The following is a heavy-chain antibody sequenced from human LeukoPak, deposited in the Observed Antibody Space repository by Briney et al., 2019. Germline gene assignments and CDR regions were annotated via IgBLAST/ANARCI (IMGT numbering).Heavy chain of an antibody. CDR2: ISSSDGTT. CDR3: AKCVNYGNYYYYYYMDV. Sequence: PGGSLRLSCAASGFTFSNYAMTWVRQAPGKGLEWVSSISSSDGTTYYADSVKGRFTISRDNSKNTLYLQVNSLRAEDTAVYYCAKCVNYGNYYYYYYMDVWGKGTTVTVSS. V-gene: IGHV3-23*01. D-gene: IGHD3-16*01. CDR1: GFTFSNYA. J-gene: IGHJ6*03.